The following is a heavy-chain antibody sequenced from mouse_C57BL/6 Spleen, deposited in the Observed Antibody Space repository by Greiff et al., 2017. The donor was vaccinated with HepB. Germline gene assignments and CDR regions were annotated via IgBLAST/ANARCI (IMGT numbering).Heavy chain of an antibody. CDR1: GYTFTDYE. D-gene: IGHD4-1*01. V-gene: IGHV1-15*01. Sequence: VQLQQSGAELVRPGASVTLSCKASGYTFTDYEMHWVKQTPVHGLEWIGAIDPETGGTAYNQKFKGKAILTADKSSSTAYMELRSLTSEDSAVYYCTRSRELGLDYWGQGTTLTVSS. CDR2: IDPETGGT. CDR3: TRSRELGLDY. J-gene: IGHJ2*01.